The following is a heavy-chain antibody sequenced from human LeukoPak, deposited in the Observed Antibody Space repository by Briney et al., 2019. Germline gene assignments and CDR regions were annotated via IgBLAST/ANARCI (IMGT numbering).Heavy chain of an antibody. CDR2: ISSSGRTI. Sequence: GGSLRLSCAPSGITFSNYSMNWVRQAPGKGLEWVSYISSSGRTIYYADSVKGRFTISRDNAKNSLYPQMNSLRAEDTAVYYCTRGSGYSYGYRPPFYYYMDVWGKGTTVTVSS. V-gene: IGHV3-48*01. J-gene: IGHJ6*03. D-gene: IGHD5-18*01. CDR3: TRGSGYSYGYRPPFYYYMDV. CDR1: GITFSNYS.